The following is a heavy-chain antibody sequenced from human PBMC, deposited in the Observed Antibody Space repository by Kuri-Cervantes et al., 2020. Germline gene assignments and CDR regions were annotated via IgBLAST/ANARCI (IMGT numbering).Heavy chain of an antibody. CDR3: ARGGGSSWPTFEF. Sequence: SETLSLTCTVSGGSISSSTYYWGWIRQPPGKGLEWIGTIYYSGSTHYNPSLKTRVTISVDMSKNQFSLQLSSVTAADTAVYYCARGGGSSWPTFEFWGQGTLVTVPQ. V-gene: IGHV4-39*07. CDR1: GGSISSSTYY. CDR2: IYYSGST. J-gene: IGHJ4*02. D-gene: IGHD6-13*01.